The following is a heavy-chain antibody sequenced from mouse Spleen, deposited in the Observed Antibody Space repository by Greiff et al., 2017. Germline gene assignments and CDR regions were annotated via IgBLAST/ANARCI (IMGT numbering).Heavy chain of an antibody. V-gene: IGHV5-6-5*01. J-gene: IGHJ4*01. CDR3: ARIYYDYDDPSMDY. Sequence: EVMLVESGGGLVKPGGSLKLSCAASGFTFSSYTMSWVRQTPEKRLEWVASISSGGSTYYPDSVKGRFTISRDNARNILYLQMSSLRSEDTAMYYCARIYYDYDDPSMDYWGQGTSVTVSS. D-gene: IGHD2-4*01. CDR1: GFTFSSYT. CDR2: ISSGGST.